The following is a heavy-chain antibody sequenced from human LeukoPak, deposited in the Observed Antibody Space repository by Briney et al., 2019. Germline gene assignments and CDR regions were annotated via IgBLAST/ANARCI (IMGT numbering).Heavy chain of an antibody. CDR2: VKSKSSDGTS. CDR3: AASTVSGGFDI. D-gene: IGHD1-14*01. J-gene: IGHJ3*02. CDR1: GFTVGNAW. Sequence: PGGSLRLSCAASGFTVGNAWMSWVRQAPGKGLEWVGRVKSKSSDGTSDYAAVVKGRSTISRGDSENTLYLQMNSLKTEDTGVYYCAASTVSGGFDIWGQGTMVTVSS. V-gene: IGHV3-15*05.